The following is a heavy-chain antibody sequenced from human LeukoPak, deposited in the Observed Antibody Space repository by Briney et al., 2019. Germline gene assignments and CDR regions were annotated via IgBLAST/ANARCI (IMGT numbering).Heavy chain of an antibody. D-gene: IGHD6-19*01. CDR2: ISWNSGSI. CDR3: AKDISHSSGWFLDY. V-gene: IGHV3-9*01. CDR1: GFTFVDYA. J-gene: IGHJ4*02. Sequence: PGGSLRLSCAASGFTFVDYAMHWVRQAPGKGLEWVSGISWNSGSIGYADSVKGRFTISRDNAKNSLYLQMNSLRAEDTALYYCAKDISHSSGWFLDYWGQGTLVTVSS.